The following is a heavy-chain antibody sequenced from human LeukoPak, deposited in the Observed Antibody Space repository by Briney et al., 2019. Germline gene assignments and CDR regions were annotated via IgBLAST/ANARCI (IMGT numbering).Heavy chain of an antibody. Sequence: GGSLRLSCAAFGFSFNNYAMSWVRQAPGKGLEWVSAISGSGDNTYFADSVKGRFTISRDIPKNRLYLQMNSLRAEDTAIYYCAKDRGVTPIPFDYWGQGTLVTVPS. CDR2: ISGSGDNT. D-gene: IGHD2-21*02. CDR3: AKDRGVTPIPFDY. V-gene: IGHV3-23*01. CDR1: GFSFNNYA. J-gene: IGHJ4*02.